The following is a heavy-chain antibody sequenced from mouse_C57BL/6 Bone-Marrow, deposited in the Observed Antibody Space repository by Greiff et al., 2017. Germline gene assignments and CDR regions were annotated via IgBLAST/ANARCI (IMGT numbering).Heavy chain of an antibody. Sequence: QVQLKQSGAELVRPGTSVKVSCKASGYAFTNYLIEWVKQRPGQGLGWIGVINPGSGGTNYNEKFKGKATLTADKSSSTAYMQLSSLTSEDSAVYFCARGGGNFYFDYWGQGTTLTVSS. CDR3: ARGGGNFYFDY. J-gene: IGHJ2*01. CDR1: GYAFTNYL. CDR2: INPGSGGT. D-gene: IGHD2-1*01. V-gene: IGHV1-54*01.